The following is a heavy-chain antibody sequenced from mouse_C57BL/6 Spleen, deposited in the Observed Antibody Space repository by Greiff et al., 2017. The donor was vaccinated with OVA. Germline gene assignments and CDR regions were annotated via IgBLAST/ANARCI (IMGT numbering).Heavy chain of an antibody. V-gene: IGHV5-4*01. Sequence: EVQLQESGGGLVKPGGSLKLSCAASGFTFSSYAMSWVRQTPEKRLEWVATISDGGSYTYYPDNVKGRFTISRDNAKNNLYLQMSHLKSEDTAMYYCARARYDGLEGSYYFDYWGQGTTLTVSS. CDR2: ISDGGSYT. J-gene: IGHJ2*01. CDR3: ARARYDGLEGSYYFDY. CDR1: GFTFSSYA. D-gene: IGHD2-3*01.